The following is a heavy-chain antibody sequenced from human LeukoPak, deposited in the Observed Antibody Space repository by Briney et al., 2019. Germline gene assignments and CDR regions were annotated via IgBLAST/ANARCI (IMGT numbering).Heavy chain of an antibody. CDR3: AKLSLSGRSQSADY. D-gene: IGHD3-10*01. CDR1: GFTFSSHW. CDR2: IKEDGSVK. J-gene: IGHJ4*02. V-gene: IGHV3-7*03. Sequence: PGGSLRLSCTASGFTFSSHWMTWVRQPPGKGLEWVANIKEDGSVKYYVDSVKGRFTISRDNTKNALYLQMNSLRADDTAVYYCAKLSLSGRSQSADYWGQGTLVTVSS.